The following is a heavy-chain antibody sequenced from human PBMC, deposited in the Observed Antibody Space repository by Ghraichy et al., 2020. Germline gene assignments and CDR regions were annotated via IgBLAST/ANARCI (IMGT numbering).Heavy chain of an antibody. V-gene: IGHV3-53*04. Sequence: LSLTCAASGFTVSSNYMSWVRQAPGKGLEWVSVTYSGGSTYYADSVKGRFTISRHNSKNTLYLQMNSLRAEDTAVYYCARDPGYYGFDYWGQGTLVTVSS. J-gene: IGHJ4*02. CDR3: ARDPGYYGFDY. CDR2: TYSGGST. D-gene: IGHD3-10*01. CDR1: GFTVSSNY.